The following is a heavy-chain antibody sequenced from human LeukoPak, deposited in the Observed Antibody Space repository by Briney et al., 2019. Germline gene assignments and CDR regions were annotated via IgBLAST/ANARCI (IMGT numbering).Heavy chain of an antibody. D-gene: IGHD5-18*01. CDR1: GGSFSGYY. Sequence: PSETLSLTCAVYGGSFSGYYWSWIRQPPGKGLEWIGEINHSGSTNYNPSLKSRVTISVDTSKNQFSLKLSSVTAADTAVYYCATGHRRTAMVYYYYYYMDVWGKGTTVTVSS. J-gene: IGHJ6*03. CDR3: ATGHRRTAMVYYYYYYMDV. CDR2: INHSGST. V-gene: IGHV4-34*01.